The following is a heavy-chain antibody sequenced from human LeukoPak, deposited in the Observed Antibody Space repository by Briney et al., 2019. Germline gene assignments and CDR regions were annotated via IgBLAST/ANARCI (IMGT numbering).Heavy chain of an antibody. CDR3: ARDGGYCSSTSCYLEYYYYYMDV. CDR2: ISYDGSNK. CDR1: GFTFSSYA. Sequence: GGSLRLSCAASGFTFSSYAMHWVRQAPGKGLEWVAVISYDGSNKYYADSVKGRFTISRDNSKNTLYLQMNSLRAEDTAVYYCARDGGYCSSTSCYLEYYYYYMDVWGKGTTVTVSS. J-gene: IGHJ6*03. D-gene: IGHD2-2*01. V-gene: IGHV3-30-3*01.